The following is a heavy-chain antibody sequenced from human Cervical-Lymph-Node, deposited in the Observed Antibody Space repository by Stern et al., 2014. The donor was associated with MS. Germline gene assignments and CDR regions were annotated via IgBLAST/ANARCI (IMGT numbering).Heavy chain of an antibody. J-gene: IGHJ5*01. D-gene: IGHD3-10*01. CDR1: GHTFA. CDR3: TSLSGPLDS. CDR2: IITGNGDT. V-gene: IGHV1-3*04. Sequence: VQLVQSGAEVKKPGASVKVSCKASGHTFAVHWVRQAPGQRLEVMGRIITGNGDTNYSQKFQGRVTITRDTFASTAYMELRSLRSEDTAVYYCTSLSGPLDSWGQGTLVTVSS.